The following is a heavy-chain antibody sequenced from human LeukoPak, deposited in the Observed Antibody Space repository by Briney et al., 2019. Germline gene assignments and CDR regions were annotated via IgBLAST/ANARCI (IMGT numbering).Heavy chain of an antibody. CDR2: INPNSGGT. D-gene: IGHD3-16*01. V-gene: IGHV1-2*02. Sequence: GASVKVSCKASGYTFTGYYIHWVRQAPGQGLEWMGWINPNSGGTNYAQKFQGRVTMSRDTSTSTVYMDLSGLTSDDTALYFCARDSLAESTWALDSWGQGTLVTVSS. CDR1: GYTFTGYY. CDR3: ARDSLAESTWALDS. J-gene: IGHJ4*02.